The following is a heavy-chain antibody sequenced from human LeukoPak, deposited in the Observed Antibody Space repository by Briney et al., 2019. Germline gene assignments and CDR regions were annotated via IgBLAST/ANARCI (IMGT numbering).Heavy chain of an antibody. J-gene: IGHJ3*02. D-gene: IGHD3-9*01. Sequence: SETLSLTCTVSGGSISSYYWSWIRQPAGKGLEWIGRIYTSGSTNYNPSLKSRVTMSVDTSKNQFSLKLSSVTAADTAVYYCARDIYDILTGGDAFDIWGQGTMVTVSS. CDR2: IYTSGST. CDR1: GGSISSYY. CDR3: ARDIYDILTGGDAFDI. V-gene: IGHV4-4*07.